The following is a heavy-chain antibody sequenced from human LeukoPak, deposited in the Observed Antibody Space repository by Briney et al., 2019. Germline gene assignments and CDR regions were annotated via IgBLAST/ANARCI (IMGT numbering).Heavy chain of an antibody. CDR3: ARSPMGLYDSSGPGWYFDL. CDR2: MNPNSGNT. J-gene: IGHJ2*01. Sequence: ASVKVSCKASGYTFTSYDINWVRQATGQGLEWMGWMNPNSGNTGYAQKFQGRVTITKNTSISTAYMELSSLRSEDTAVYYCARSPMGLYDSSGPGWYFDLWGRGTLVTVSS. V-gene: IGHV1-8*03. D-gene: IGHD3-22*01. CDR1: GYTFTSYD.